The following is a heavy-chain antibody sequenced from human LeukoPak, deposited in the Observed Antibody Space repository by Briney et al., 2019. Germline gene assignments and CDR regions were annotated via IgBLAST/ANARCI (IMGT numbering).Heavy chain of an antibody. CDR2: IYYSGST. J-gene: IGHJ4*02. V-gene: IGHV4-30-4*08. CDR3: ARHFAPNGYSDY. Sequence: SETLSLTCTVSGGSISSGDYYWSWIRQPPGKGLEWIGYIYYSGSTYYNPSLKSRVTISVDTSKNQFSLKLSSVTAADTAVYYCARHFAPNGYSDYWGQGTLVTVSS. D-gene: IGHD5-18*01. CDR1: GGSISSGDYY.